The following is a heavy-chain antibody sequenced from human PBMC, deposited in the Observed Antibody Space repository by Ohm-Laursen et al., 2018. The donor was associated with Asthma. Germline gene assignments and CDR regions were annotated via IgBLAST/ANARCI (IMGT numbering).Heavy chain of an antibody. V-gene: IGHV3-48*01. Sequence: PLRLSCAASGFTFSLYAINWVRQAPGKGLEWVSYISSDSVTIYYADSVKGRFTISRDNAKHSLYLQMTSLRAEDTAVYYCAREWGDMDVWGLGATVTVSS. CDR1: GFTFSLYA. CDR2: ISSDSVTI. CDR3: AREWGDMDV. D-gene: IGHD3-16*01. J-gene: IGHJ6*02.